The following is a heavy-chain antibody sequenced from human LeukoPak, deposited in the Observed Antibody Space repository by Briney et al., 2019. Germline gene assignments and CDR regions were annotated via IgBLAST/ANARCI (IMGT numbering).Heavy chain of an antibody. J-gene: IGHJ4*02. CDR1: GFTFSSYE. D-gene: IGHD6-19*01. CDR2: IRYDGSNK. V-gene: IGHV3-33*08. Sequence: GGSLRLSCAVSGFTFSSYEMSWVRQAPGKGLEWVAFIRYDGSNKYYADSVKGRFTISRDNSKNTLYLQMNSLRAEDTAVYYCARKSSGWYVLWGQGTLVTVSS. CDR3: ARKSSGWYVL.